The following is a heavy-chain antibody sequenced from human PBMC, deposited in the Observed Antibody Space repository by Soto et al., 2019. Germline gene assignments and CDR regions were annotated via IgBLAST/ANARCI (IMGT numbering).Heavy chain of an antibody. CDR3: AKDIGGATTYYFDY. CDR1: GFTFDDYA. D-gene: IGHD1-26*01. Sequence: GGSLRLSCAASGFTFDDYAMHWVRQAPGKGLEWVSGISCNSGSIGYADSVKGRFTISRDNAKNSLYRQMNSLRAEDTALYYCAKDIGGATTYYFDYWGQGTLVTVSS. V-gene: IGHV3-9*01. CDR2: ISCNSGSI. J-gene: IGHJ4*02.